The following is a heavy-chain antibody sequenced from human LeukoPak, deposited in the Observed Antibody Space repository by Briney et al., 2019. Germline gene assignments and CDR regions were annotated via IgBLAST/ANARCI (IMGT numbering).Heavy chain of an antibody. J-gene: IGHJ4*02. CDR1: GGSITGYY. V-gene: IGHV4-39*01. D-gene: IGHD6-19*01. CDR3: ARQAVAGNGFDY. CDR2: IYYSGNT. Sequence: PSETLSLTCTVSGGSITGYYWGWIRQPPGKGLEWIGTIYYSGNTYYNPSLKSRVSISVDTSKNQFSLKLSSVTAADTAVYYCARQAVAGNGFDYWGQGTLVTVSS.